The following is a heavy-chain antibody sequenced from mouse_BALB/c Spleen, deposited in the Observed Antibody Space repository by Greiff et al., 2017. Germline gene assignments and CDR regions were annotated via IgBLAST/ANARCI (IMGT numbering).Heavy chain of an antibody. CDR1: GYTFTDYA. V-gene: IGHV1S137*01. Sequence: QVQLQQSGPELVRPGVSVKISCKGSGYTFTDYAMHWVKQSHAKSLEWIGVISTYYGNTNYNQKFKGKATMTVDKSSSTAYMELARLTSEDSAIYYCARGGDGYYVAMDYWGQGTSVTVSS. D-gene: IGHD2-3*01. J-gene: IGHJ4*01. CDR2: ISTYYGNT. CDR3: ARGGDGYYVAMDY.